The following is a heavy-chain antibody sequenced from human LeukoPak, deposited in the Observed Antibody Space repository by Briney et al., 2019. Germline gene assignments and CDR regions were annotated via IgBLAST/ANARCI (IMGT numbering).Heavy chain of an antibody. CDR2: IYTSRST. V-gene: IGHV4-61*02. CDR3: ARADCSSTSCPFLYYYYMDV. D-gene: IGHD2-2*01. J-gene: IGHJ6*03. Sequence: SETLSLTCTVSGGSISSGSYYWSWIRQPAGKGLEWIGRIYTSRSTNYNPSLKSRVTISVDTSKNQFSLKLSSVTAADTAVYYCARADCSSTSCPFLYYYYMDVWGKGTTVTVSS. CDR1: GGSISSGSYY.